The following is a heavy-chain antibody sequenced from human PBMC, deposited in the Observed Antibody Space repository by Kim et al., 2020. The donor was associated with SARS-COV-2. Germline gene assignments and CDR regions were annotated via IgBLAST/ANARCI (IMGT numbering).Heavy chain of an antibody. CDR1: GYTLTELS. J-gene: IGHJ4*02. Sequence: ASVKVSCKVSGYTLTELSMHWVRQAPGKGLEWMGGFDPEDGETIYAQKFQGRVTMTEDTSTDTAYMELSSLRSEDTAVYYCATIPPYYDILTAGYFDYWGQGTLVTVSS. D-gene: IGHD3-9*01. CDR3: ATIPPYYDILTAGYFDY. V-gene: IGHV1-24*01. CDR2: FDPEDGET.